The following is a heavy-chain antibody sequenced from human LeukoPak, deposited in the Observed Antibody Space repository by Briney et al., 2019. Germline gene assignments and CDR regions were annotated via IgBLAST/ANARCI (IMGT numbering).Heavy chain of an antibody. CDR1: GFTFSSYA. J-gene: IGHJ4*02. CDR2: ISSNGGST. Sequence: GGSLRLSCAASGFTFSSYAMPWVRQAPGKGLEYVSAISSNGGSTYYANSVKGRFTISRDNSKNTLYLQMGSLRAEDMAVYYCARDQKYSGSYGGTDYWGQGTLVTVSS. CDR3: ARDQKYSGSYGGTDY. D-gene: IGHD1-26*01. V-gene: IGHV3-64*01.